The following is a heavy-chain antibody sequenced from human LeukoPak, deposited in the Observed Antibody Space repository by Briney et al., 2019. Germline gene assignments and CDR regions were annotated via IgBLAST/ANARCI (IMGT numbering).Heavy chain of an antibody. CDR2: ISWNNGSI. V-gene: IGHV3-9*01. CDR1: GFTFDDYA. D-gene: IGHD6-6*01. J-gene: IGHJ6*03. CDR3: AKDTVDSSSSGYYYMDV. Sequence: GGSLRLSCAASGFTFDDYAMHWVRQAPGKGLEWVSGISWNNGSIGYADSVKGRFTISRDNAKNSLYLQMNSLRAEDTALYYCAKDTVDSSSSGYYYMDVWGKGTTVTVSS.